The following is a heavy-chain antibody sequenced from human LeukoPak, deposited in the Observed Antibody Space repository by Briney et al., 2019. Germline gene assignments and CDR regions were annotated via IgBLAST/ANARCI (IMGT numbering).Heavy chain of an antibody. CDR3: ARDDYGGNSGWYFDL. CDR1: GGSISSGGYY. D-gene: IGHD4-23*01. V-gene: IGHV4-31*03. CDR2: IYYSGST. J-gene: IGHJ2*01. Sequence: PSQTLSLTCTVSGGSISSGGYYWSWIRQHPGKGLEWIGYIYYSGSTYYNPSLKSRVTISVDRSKNQFSLKLSSVTAADTAVYYCARDDYGGNSGWYFDLWGRGTLVTVSS.